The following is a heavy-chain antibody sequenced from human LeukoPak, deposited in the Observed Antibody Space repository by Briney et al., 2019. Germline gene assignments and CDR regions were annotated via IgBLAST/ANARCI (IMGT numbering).Heavy chain of an antibody. D-gene: IGHD3-22*01. CDR2: FYRGDTT. V-gene: IGHV3-53*01. J-gene: IGHJ4*02. Sequence: GGSLRLSCAASGFSVSSSYMYWVRQAPGKGLEWVSFFYRGDTTYYAESVRGRFTISRDNSKSTLYLQLNSLRAEDTAIYYCAKGIHSTGYYPFDYWGQGTLVTVSS. CDR1: GFSVSSSY. CDR3: AKGIHSTGYYPFDY.